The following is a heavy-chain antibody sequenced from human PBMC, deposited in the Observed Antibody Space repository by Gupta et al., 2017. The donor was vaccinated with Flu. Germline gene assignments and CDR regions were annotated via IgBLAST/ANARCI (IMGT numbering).Heavy chain of an antibody. CDR3: AKDYFWSGYYATFFDH. CDR1: FNFSSYA. Sequence: FNFSSYAMSWVRQAPGKGLEWVSGITGSGGRAYYADSVKGRFTISRDNSKNILYLEMNNLRAEDTATFFCAKDYFWSGYYATFFDHWGQGTLVTVSS. CDR2: ITGSGGRA. D-gene: IGHD3-3*01. J-gene: IGHJ4*02. V-gene: IGHV3-23*01.